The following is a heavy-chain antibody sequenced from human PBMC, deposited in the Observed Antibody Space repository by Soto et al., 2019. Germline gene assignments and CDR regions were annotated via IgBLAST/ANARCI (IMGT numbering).Heavy chain of an antibody. D-gene: IGHD6-19*01. CDR1: GFTFSSYG. V-gene: IGHV3-30*18. J-gene: IGHJ4*02. Sequence: GGSLRLSCAASGFTFSSYGMHWVRQAPGKGLEWVAVISYDGSNKYYADSVKGRFTISRDNSKNTLYLQMNSLRAEDTAVYYCAKDLLAVAGSSHWGQGTLVPSPQ. CDR2: ISYDGSNK. CDR3: AKDLLAVAGSSH.